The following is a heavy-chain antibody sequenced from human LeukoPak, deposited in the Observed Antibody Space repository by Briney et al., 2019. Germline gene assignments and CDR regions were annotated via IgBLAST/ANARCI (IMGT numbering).Heavy chain of an antibody. V-gene: IGHV3-21*01. J-gene: IGHJ4*02. CDR1: GFTFSSYT. CDR2: ISSSGDYI. Sequence: GGSLRLSCAASGFTFSSYTLNWVRQAPGKGLEWVSSISSSGDYIHYADSMKGRFTISRDNAKNSLYLQMNSLRAEDTAVYYCARGTMVTVNFDYWGQGTLVTVSS. CDR3: ARGTMVTVNFDY. D-gene: IGHD4-11*01.